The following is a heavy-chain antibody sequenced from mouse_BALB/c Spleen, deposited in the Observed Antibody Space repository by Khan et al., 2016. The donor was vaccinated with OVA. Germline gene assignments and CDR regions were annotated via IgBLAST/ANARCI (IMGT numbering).Heavy chain of an antibody. CDR2: IWGGGGT. D-gene: IGHD2-14*01. CDR3: ARAYYRFDGYYAMDY. J-gene: IGHJ4*01. Sequence: QVQLQQSGPGLVAPSQSLSITCTVSGFSLSRYNIHWIRQPPGKGLEWLGMIWGGGGTDYNSTLKSRLSIRKDNSKSPVLLQMNSLQNDDTAMYYCARAYYRFDGYYAMDYWGQGTSVTVSS. CDR1: GFSLSRYN. V-gene: IGHV2-6-4*01.